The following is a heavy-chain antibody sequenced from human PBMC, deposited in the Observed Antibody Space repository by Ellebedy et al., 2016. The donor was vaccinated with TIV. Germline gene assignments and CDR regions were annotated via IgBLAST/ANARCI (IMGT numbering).Heavy chain of an antibody. D-gene: IGHD2-8*01. CDR3: ARGDPNIVSAIMEYYFDY. Sequence: GESLKISXAASGFTVSSNYMSWVRQALGKGLEWVSAIYSGGSTYYADSVKGRFTISRDNSKNTLYLQMNSLRAEDTAVYYCARGDPNIVSAIMEYYFDYWGQGTLVTGSS. J-gene: IGHJ4*02. CDR1: GFTVSSNY. V-gene: IGHV3-53*01. CDR2: IYSGGST.